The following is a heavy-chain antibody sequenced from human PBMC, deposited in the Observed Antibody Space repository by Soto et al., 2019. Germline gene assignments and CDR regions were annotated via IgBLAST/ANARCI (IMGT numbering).Heavy chain of an antibody. CDR1: GGTFSSYA. Sequence: QVQLVQSGAEVKKPGSSVKVSCKASGGTFSSYAISWVRQAPGQGLEWMGGIIPIFGTANYAQKFQGRVTIXXDXSXXTAYMELSSLRSEDTAVYYCAREKKDSYGPPYFDYWGQGTLVTVSS. CDR3: AREKKDSYGPPYFDY. J-gene: IGHJ4*02. D-gene: IGHD5-18*01. CDR2: IIPIFGTA. V-gene: IGHV1-69*12.